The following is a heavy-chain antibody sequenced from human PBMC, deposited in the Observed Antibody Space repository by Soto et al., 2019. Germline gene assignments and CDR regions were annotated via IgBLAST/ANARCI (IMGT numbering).Heavy chain of an antibody. CDR2: LGGTGGRA. V-gene: IGHV3-23*01. D-gene: IGHD3-9*01. J-gene: IGHJ4*02. CDR1: GFTFSSYP. CDR3: AKADRPYYEILTGPDY. Sequence: GGSLRISCAASGFTFSSYPMCWVRQAPGKGLEWVSALGGTGGRAYYADSVKGRFTVSRDNSRNTLFLQMNSLRVEDTAIYYCAKADRPYYEILTGPDYWGQGTLVTVSS.